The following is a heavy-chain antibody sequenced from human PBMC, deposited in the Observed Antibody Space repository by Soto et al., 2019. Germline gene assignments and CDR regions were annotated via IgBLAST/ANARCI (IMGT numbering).Heavy chain of an antibody. V-gene: IGHV4-59*01. CDR1: GGSISSYY. J-gene: IGHJ6*03. CDR2: IYYSGST. Sequence: SETLSLTCTVSGGSISSYYWSWIRQPPGKGLEWIGYIYYSGSTNYNPSLKSRVTISVDTSKNQFSLKLSSVTAADTAVYYCAGTLRFLEWAGGNQNYSFMDVWEKGTTVTFPS. CDR3: AGTLRFLEWAGGNQNYSFMDV. D-gene: IGHD3-3*01.